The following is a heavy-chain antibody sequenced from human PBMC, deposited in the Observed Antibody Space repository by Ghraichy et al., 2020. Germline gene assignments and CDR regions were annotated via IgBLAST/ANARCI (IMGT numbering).Heavy chain of an antibody. J-gene: IGHJ6*02. CDR2: IWYDESNK. Sequence: LSLTCAASGFTFSSYGMHWVRQAPGKGLEWVAVIWYDESNKYYADSVKGRFTISRDNSKNTLYLQMNSLRAEDTAVYYCASDWGMDVWGQGTTVTVSS. CDR1: GFTFSSYG. V-gene: IGHV3-33*01. CDR3: ASDWGMDV.